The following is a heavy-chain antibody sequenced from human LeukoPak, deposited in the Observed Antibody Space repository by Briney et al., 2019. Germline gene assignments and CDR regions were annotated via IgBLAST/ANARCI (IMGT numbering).Heavy chain of an antibody. J-gene: IGHJ6*02. CDR3: ARRPDPGKVGAAIYYYFGMDV. V-gene: IGHV4-34*01. CDR1: GGSISSYY. CDR2: INRGGST. Sequence: SETLSLTCSFSGGSISSYYWSWIRQPPGKGLEWIGEINRGGSTDYNPSLKSRVTISIDTSKNQFSLKLSSVTAADTAVYYCARRPDPGKVGAAIYYYFGMDVWGQGTTVTVSS. D-gene: IGHD1-26*01.